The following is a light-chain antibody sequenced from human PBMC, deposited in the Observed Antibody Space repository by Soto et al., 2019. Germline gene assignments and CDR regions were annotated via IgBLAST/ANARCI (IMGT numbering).Light chain of an antibody. CDR1: GSDVGAYRY. CDR3: DSYTSSSSYA. V-gene: IGLV2-14*01. Sequence: QSALTQPASVSGSPGQSITISCTGTGSDVGAYRYVSWYQRHPGQAPKLIIYDVSNRPSGVSDRFSGSKSGNTASLTISGLQSEDEADYYCDSYTSSSSYAFGTGTKLTVL. J-gene: IGLJ1*01. CDR2: DVS.